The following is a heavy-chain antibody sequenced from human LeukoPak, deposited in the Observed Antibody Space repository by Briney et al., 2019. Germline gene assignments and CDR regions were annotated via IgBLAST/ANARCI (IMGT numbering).Heavy chain of an antibody. CDR2: IYTSGST. V-gene: IGHV4-4*07. CDR3: ARSSTGAYYDFWSGYYSDYYMDV. J-gene: IGHJ6*03. CDR1: GGSISSYY. D-gene: IGHD3-3*01. Sequence: SETLSLTCTVSGGSISSYYWSWIRQPAGTGLEWIGRIYTSGSTNYNPSLKSRVTMSVDTSKNQFSLKLSSVTAADTAVYYCARSSTGAYYDFWSGYYSDYYMDVWGKGTTVTVSS.